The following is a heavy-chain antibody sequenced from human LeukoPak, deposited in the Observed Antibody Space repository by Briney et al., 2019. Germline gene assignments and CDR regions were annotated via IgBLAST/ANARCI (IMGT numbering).Heavy chain of an antibody. CDR2: IIPILGIA. V-gene: IGHV1-69*04. CDR1: GGTFSSYA. D-gene: IGHD4-23*01. J-gene: IGHJ4*02. Sequence: SVKVSCKASGGTFSSYAISWVRQAPGQGLEWMGRIIPILGIANYAQKFQGRVTITADKSTSTAYMELSSLRSEDTAVYYCARDYGGGASWDYWGQGTLVTVSS. CDR3: ARDYGGGASWDY.